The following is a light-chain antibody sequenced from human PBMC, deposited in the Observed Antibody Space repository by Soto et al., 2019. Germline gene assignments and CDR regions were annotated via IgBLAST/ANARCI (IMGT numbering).Light chain of an antibody. J-gene: IGKJ1*01. V-gene: IGKV1-5*03. CDR1: QSISSW. Sequence: DIQMTQSPSTLSASVGDRVTITCRASQSISSWLAWYQQKPGKAPKLLIYKASSLESGVPSRFSGSGSGTEFTLTISSLQPDEFATYYCLQYNSYSPWTFGQGTKVEIK. CDR3: LQYNSYSPWT. CDR2: KAS.